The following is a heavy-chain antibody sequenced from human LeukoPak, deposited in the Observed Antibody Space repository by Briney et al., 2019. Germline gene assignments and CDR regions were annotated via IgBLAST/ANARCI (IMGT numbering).Heavy chain of an antibody. CDR2: IQRTSEGGTT. J-gene: IGHJ4*02. CDR3: TTDWFFY. Sequence: GGSLRLPCAASGLDFNKAWMSWVRQVPGKGLEWVGRIQRTSEGGTTDYAALVKGRFTISRDDSKNTLFLQMSSLKIEDTAVYYCTTDWFFYWGQGTLVTVSS. V-gene: IGHV3-15*01. CDR1: GLDFNKAW. D-gene: IGHD3-10*01.